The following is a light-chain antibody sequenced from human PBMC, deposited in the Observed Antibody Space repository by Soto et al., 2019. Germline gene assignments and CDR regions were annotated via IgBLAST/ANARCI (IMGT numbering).Light chain of an antibody. CDR3: QQYNSQRT. CDR1: QSISSW. V-gene: IGKV1-5*01. Sequence: DIPMTPSPSTPSASVGDRVTLTCRASQSISSWLAWYQQKPGKAPKLLIYDASSLESGVPSRFSGSGSGTEFTLTISSLQPDDFATYYCQQYNSQRTFGQGTKVDIK. CDR2: DAS. J-gene: IGKJ1*01.